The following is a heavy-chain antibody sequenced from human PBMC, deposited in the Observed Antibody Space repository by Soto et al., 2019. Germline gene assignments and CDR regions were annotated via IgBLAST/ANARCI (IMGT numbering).Heavy chain of an antibody. CDR2: IYPGDSDT. J-gene: IGHJ4*02. CDR1: GYSFTGYW. D-gene: IGHD6-19*01. CDR3: ARHLSGYSSGWYHFDY. V-gene: IGHV5-51*01. Sequence: PGESLKISCKGSGYSFTGYWIGWVRQMPGKGLEWMGIIYPGDSDTRYSPSFQGQVTISADKSISTAYLQWSSLKASDTAMYYCARHLSGYSSGWYHFDYWGQGTLVTVSS.